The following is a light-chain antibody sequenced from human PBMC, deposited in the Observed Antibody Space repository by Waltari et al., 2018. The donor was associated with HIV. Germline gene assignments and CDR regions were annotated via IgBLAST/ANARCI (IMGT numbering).Light chain of an antibody. CDR1: SSDVGGYNY. CDR3: SSYTSSNTLVV. V-gene: IGLV2-14*01. Sequence: QSALTQPASVSGSPGQSITISCTGTSSDVGGYNYVSWYPQHPGKAPKLMIYEVSNRPSGVSNRFSGSKSGNTASLTIAVLQAEDEADYYCSSYTSSNTLVVFGGGTKLTVL. J-gene: IGLJ2*01. CDR2: EVS.